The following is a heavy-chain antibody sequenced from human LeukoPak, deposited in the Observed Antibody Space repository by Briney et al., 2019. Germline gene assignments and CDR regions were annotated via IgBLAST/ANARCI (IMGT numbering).Heavy chain of an antibody. CDR1: GFTFSGYE. CDR2: ISSGGRTR. D-gene: IGHD2-21*02. V-gene: IGHV3-48*03. Sequence: TGGSLRLSCAGSGFTFSGYEMSWVRQAPGKGLEWVSHISSGGRTRQYADSVKGRFTISKDNAKNSLFLQMNSPRAEDTAVYYCARVNCGGDCYSKTAFDYWGQGTLVTVSS. CDR3: ARVNCGGDCYSKTAFDY. J-gene: IGHJ4*02.